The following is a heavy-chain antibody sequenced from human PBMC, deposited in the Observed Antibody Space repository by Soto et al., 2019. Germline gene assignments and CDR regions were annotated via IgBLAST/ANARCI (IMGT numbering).Heavy chain of an antibody. Sequence: VNVSCKASGYSFTGHYMHWVRQAPGQGLEWMGWIDPKSGGTNYAQKFQDRVTMTTDTSISTAYMDLSRLRSDDTAVYYCSRDYDKSGYDYFDPWGQGTLVTVYS. CDR3: SRDYDKSGYDYFDP. J-gene: IGHJ5*02. V-gene: IGHV1-2*02. D-gene: IGHD3-22*01. CDR2: IDPKSGGT. CDR1: GYSFTGHY.